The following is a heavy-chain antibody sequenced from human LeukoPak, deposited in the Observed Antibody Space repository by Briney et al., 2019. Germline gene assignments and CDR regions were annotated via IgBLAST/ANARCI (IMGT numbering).Heavy chain of an antibody. Sequence: PGGSLRLSCAASGFTFSSYWMSWVRQAPGKGLEWVANIKQDGSEKYYVDSVKGRFTISRDNAKNSLYLQMNSLRAEDTAVYYCARVSSSSSWYSTTTEYYFDYWGQGTLVTVSS. V-gene: IGHV3-7*04. CDR3: ARVSSSSSWYSTTTEYYFDY. CDR2: IKQDGSEK. J-gene: IGHJ4*02. CDR1: GFTFSSYW. D-gene: IGHD6-13*01.